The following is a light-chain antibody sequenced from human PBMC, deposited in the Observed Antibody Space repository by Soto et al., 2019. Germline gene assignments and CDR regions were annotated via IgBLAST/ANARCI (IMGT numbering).Light chain of an antibody. CDR2: SAS. V-gene: IGKV1-39*01. Sequence: DIQMTQSSSSLSASVGDRVTITCRASQTISSSLNWYQQKPGKAPKLLIYSASSLQSGVPSRFSGSGSGTEFTLTISSLQPEDSGSFYCQQSYSTPLTFGGGTKVEIK. J-gene: IGKJ4*01. CDR3: QQSYSTPLT. CDR1: QTISSS.